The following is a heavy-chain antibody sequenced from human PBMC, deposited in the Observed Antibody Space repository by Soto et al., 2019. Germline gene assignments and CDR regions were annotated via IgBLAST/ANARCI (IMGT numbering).Heavy chain of an antibody. CDR3: ATEGIWFGELQFGMDV. Sequence: GGSLRLSCAASGFTFSSYGMHWVRQAPGKGLEWVAVIWYDGSNKYYADSVKGRFTISRDNSKNRLYLQMNSLGAEDTAVYYCATEGIWFGELQFGMDVWGQGTTVTVSS. V-gene: IGHV3-33*01. CDR1: GFTFSSYG. J-gene: IGHJ6*02. CDR2: IWYDGSNK. D-gene: IGHD3-10*01.